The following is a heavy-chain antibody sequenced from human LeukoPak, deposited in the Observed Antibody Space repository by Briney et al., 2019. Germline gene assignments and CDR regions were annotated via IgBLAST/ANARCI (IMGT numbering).Heavy chain of an antibody. CDR2: IYYSGST. Sequence: KPSETLSLTCTVSGGSISSGDYYWSWIRRPPGKGLEWIGYIYYSGSTYYNPSLKSRVTISVDTSKNQFSLKLSSVTAADTAVYYCARDRGYSYGHIVAFDIWGQGTMVTVSS. D-gene: IGHD5-18*01. CDR3: ARDRGYSYGHIVAFDI. V-gene: IGHV4-30-4*08. CDR1: GGSISSGDYY. J-gene: IGHJ3*02.